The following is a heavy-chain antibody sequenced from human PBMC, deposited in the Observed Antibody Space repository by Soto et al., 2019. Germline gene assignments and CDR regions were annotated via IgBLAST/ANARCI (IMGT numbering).Heavy chain of an antibody. Sequence: ASVKVSCKASGYTFTSYDINWVRQATGQGLEWMGWMNPNSGNTGYAQKFQGRVTMTRNTSISTAYMELSSLRSEDTAVYYCARGLGYCSGGSCYPETDYYYVDVWGKGTTVTVSS. CDR1: GYTFTSYD. CDR2: MNPNSGNT. D-gene: IGHD2-15*01. J-gene: IGHJ6*03. V-gene: IGHV1-8*01. CDR3: ARGLGYCSGGSCYPETDYYYVDV.